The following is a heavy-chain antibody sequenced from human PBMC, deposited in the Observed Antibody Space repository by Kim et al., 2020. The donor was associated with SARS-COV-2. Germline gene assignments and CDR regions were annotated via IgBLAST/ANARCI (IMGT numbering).Heavy chain of an antibody. Sequence: GGSLRLSCAASEFTVSSNYMSWVRQAPGKGLEWVSVIYSGGSTFYADSVKGRFTISRDNSKNTLYLQMNSLRAEDTAVYYCARDYGDYYFDYWGQGTLVTVSS. D-gene: IGHD4-17*01. CDR1: EFTVSSNY. CDR3: ARDYGDYYFDY. J-gene: IGHJ4*02. V-gene: IGHV3-66*02. CDR2: IYSGGST.